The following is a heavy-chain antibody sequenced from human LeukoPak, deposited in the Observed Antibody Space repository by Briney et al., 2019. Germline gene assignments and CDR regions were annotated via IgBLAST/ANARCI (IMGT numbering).Heavy chain of an antibody. V-gene: IGHV3-30*18. Sequence: GGSLRLSCAASGFTFSSYGMHWVRPAPGKGLEWVAVISYDGSNKYYADSVKGRFTISRDNSKNTLYLQMNSLRAEDTAVYYCAKDMVRGVTFYYGMDVWGQGTTVTVSS. D-gene: IGHD3-10*01. CDR3: AKDMVRGVTFYYGMDV. J-gene: IGHJ6*02. CDR2: ISYDGSNK. CDR1: GFTFSSYG.